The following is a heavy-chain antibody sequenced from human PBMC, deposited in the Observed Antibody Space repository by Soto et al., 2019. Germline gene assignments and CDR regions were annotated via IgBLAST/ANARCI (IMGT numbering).Heavy chain of an antibody. V-gene: IGHV1-18*01. CDR2: ISAYNGNT. D-gene: IGHD3-22*01. J-gene: IGHJ4*02. CDR3: ARSHYYDSSGYYLIDY. Sequence: ASVKVSCKASGYTFTSYGISWVRQAPGQGLEWMGWISAYNGNTSYAQKLQGRVTMTTDTSTSTAYMELRSLRSDDTAVYYCARSHYYDSSGYYLIDYWGQGTLVTVSS. CDR1: GYTFTSYG.